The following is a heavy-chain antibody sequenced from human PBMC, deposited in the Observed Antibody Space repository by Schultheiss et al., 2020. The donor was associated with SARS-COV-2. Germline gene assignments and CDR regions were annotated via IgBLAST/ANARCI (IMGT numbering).Heavy chain of an antibody. V-gene: IGHV4-34*01. CDR3: ARGAYGSAYKNWFDP. D-gene: IGHD3-10*01. CDR1: GGSFSGYY. CDR2: IYYSGST. J-gene: IGHJ5*02. Sequence: SETLSLTCAVYGGSFSGYYWSWIRQPPGKGLEWIGYIYYSGSTNYNPSLKSRVTISVDTSKNQFSLKLSSVTAADTAVYYCARGAYGSAYKNWFDPWGQGTLVTVSS.